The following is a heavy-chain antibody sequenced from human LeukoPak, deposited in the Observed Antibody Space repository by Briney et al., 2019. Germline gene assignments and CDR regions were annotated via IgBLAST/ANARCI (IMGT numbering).Heavy chain of an antibody. CDR1: GFTFSGYW. CDR2: IKEDGSEK. Sequence: GGSLRLSCAASGFTFSGYWMSWVRQAPGKGLEWVASIKEDGSEKYYVGSVKGRFTISRDNAKNSLYLQMNTLRDEDTAVYYCARDTRSSKTYYDSSGYYPDAFDIWGQGTMVPVSS. CDR3: ARDTRSSKTYYDSSGYYPDAFDI. D-gene: IGHD3-22*01. V-gene: IGHV3-7*01. J-gene: IGHJ3*02.